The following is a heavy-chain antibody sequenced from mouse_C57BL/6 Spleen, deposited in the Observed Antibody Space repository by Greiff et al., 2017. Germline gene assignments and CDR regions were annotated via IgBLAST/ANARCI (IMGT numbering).Heavy chain of an antibody. J-gene: IGHJ4*01. CDR2: IDPSDSDT. V-gene: IGHV1-52*01. CDR3: ARARQLSAMDY. CDR1: GYTFTSYW. D-gene: IGHD3-2*02. Sequence: VQLQQPGAELVRPGSSVKLSCKASGYTFTSYWMHWVKQRPIQGLEWIGNIDPSDSDTHYNQKFKDKATLTVDKSSSTAYMQLSSLTSEDAAVYYCARARQLSAMDYWGQGTSVTVSS.